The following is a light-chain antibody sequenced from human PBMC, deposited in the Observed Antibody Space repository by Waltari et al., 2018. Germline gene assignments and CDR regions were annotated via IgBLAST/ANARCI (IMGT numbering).Light chain of an antibody. J-gene: IGKJ2*01. CDR3: QQLNTHPYT. Sequence: QLTQSPSSLSASVGDRDTITCRASQDINTYLAWYQLKPGKAPKLLISTSSTLQTGVPSRFSGSGSGPDFTLTITSLQPEDLATYYCQQLNTHPYTFGQGTKLEIK. CDR1: QDINTY. CDR2: TSS. V-gene: IGKV1-9*01.